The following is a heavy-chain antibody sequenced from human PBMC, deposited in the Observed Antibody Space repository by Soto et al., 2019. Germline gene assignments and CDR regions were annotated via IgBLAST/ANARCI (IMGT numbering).Heavy chain of an antibody. Sequence: SETLSLTCTVSGGSISSGGYYWSWIRQHPGKGLEWIGYIYYSGSTYYNPSLKSRVTISVDTSKNQFSLKLSSVTAADTAVYYCARAPLTRKYDWFDPWGQGTPVTVSS. CDR1: GGSISSGGYY. J-gene: IGHJ5*02. CDR2: IYYSGST. CDR3: ARAPLTRKYDWFDP. V-gene: IGHV4-31*03.